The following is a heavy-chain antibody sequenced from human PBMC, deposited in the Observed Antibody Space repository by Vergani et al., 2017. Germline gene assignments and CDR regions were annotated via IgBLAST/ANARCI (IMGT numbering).Heavy chain of an antibody. Sequence: QVQLHESGPGLVKPSQTLSLTCTVSGGSITSGSFYWSWIRQPAGKGLEWIGRIYKSGRTNYNPSLQSRVTISLDTSKNQFSLNLTSVTAADTGVYFCARDRVTVVRNQYYGMDVWGQGTTVIVSS. CDR2: IYKSGRT. V-gene: IGHV4-61*02. D-gene: IGHD3-10*01. CDR3: ARDRVTVVRNQYYGMDV. CDR1: GGSITSGSFY. J-gene: IGHJ6*02.